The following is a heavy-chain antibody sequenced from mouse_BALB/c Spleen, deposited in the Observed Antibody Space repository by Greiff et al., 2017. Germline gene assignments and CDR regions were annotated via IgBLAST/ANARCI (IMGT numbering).Heavy chain of an antibody. V-gene: IGHV1S29*02. CDR3: ASSYGNYGAY. J-gene: IGHJ3*01. Sequence: VQLQQSGPELVKPGASVKISCKASGYTFTDYNMHWVKQSHGKSLEWIGYIYPYNGGTGYNQKFKSKATLTVDNSSSTAYMELRSLTSEDSAVYYCASSYGNYGAYWGQGTLVTVSA. D-gene: IGHD2-10*02. CDR1: GYTFTDYN. CDR2: IYPYNGGT.